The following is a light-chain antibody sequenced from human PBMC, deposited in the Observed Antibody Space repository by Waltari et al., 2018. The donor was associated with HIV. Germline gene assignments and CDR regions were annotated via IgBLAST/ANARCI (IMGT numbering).Light chain of an antibody. CDR2: DDS. V-gene: IGLV3-21*04. CDR1: NIASKS. Sequence: SYVLTQPPSVSVAPGKTARITCGGNNIASKSVHWYQHKPGQAPVLVISDDSDRPSGNPERFSGSNSGNTATLTISRVEAGDEADYYCQVWDSSGDHPLFGGGTKLTVL. J-gene: IGLJ2*01. CDR3: QVWDSSGDHPL.